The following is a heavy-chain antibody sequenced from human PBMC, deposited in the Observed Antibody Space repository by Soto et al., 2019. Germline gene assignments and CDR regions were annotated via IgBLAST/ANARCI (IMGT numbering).Heavy chain of an antibody. CDR3: ARRRAGSHGFFDY. CDR1: GGSVNNGSYY. D-gene: IGHD1-1*01. J-gene: IGHJ4*02. Sequence: QVQLQESGPGLVRPSETLSLTCTVSGGSVNNGSYYWNWILQPPGKGLEWVGFVFYTGLTNYSPPPRSRATISLDTSKNQFSLKLTSASAADTARYYCARRRAGSHGFFDYWGQGIMVTVSS. V-gene: IGHV4-61*01. CDR2: VFYTGLT.